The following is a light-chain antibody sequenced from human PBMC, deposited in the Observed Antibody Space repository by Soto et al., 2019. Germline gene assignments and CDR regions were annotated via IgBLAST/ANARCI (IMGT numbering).Light chain of an antibody. CDR3: QQRYSTPST. CDR1: QSISSY. Sequence: DIQMTQSPSSLSASVGDRVTITCRASQSISSYLNWYQQKPGKAPKLLIYAASSLQRGVPSRFSGSGSGTDFTLTIRSLQPEDFATYCCQQRYSTPSTFGPGTKVDIK. J-gene: IGKJ3*01. CDR2: AAS. V-gene: IGKV1-39*01.